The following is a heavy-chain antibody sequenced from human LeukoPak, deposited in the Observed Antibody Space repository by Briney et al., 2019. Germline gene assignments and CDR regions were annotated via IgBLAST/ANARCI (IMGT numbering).Heavy chain of an antibody. CDR2: ISGSGGST. CDR1: GFTFSSYA. CDR3: AKAGRDSSSWYWDY. D-gene: IGHD6-13*01. V-gene: IGHV3-23*01. Sequence: GGSLRLSCAASGFTFSSYAMSWVRQAPGKGLEWVSAISGSGGSTYYADSVKGRFTISRDNSKNTLYLQMNSLRAEDTAVYYCAKAGRDSSSWYWDYWGQGTLVTVSS. J-gene: IGHJ4*02.